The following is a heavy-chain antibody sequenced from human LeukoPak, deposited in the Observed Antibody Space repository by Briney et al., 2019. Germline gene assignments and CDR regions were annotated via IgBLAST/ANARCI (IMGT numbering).Heavy chain of an antibody. D-gene: IGHD6-13*01. CDR3: ARSFGDSSSWFYYYYGMDV. V-gene: IGHV1-2*02. CDR1: GYTFTGYY. J-gene: IGHJ6*02. Sequence: AASVKVSCKASGYTFTGYYMHWVRQAPGQGLEWKGWIHPNSGGTNYAQKFQGRVTMTRDTSISTAYMELSRLRSDDTAVYYCARSFGDSSSWFYYYYGMDVWGQGTTVTVSS. CDR2: IHPNSGGT.